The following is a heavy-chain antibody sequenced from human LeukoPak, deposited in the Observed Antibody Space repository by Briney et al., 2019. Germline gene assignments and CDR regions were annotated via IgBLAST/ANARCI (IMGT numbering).Heavy chain of an antibody. Sequence: PGRSLGLSCAASGFTFSSYAMHWVRQAPGKGLEWVAVISYDGSNKYYADSVKDRFTISRDNSKNTLYLQMNSLRAEDTAVYYCAPIAATGSFDYWGQGTLVTVSS. V-gene: IGHV3-30-3*01. CDR3: APIAATGSFDY. CDR2: ISYDGSNK. J-gene: IGHJ4*02. D-gene: IGHD2-15*01. CDR1: GFTFSSYA.